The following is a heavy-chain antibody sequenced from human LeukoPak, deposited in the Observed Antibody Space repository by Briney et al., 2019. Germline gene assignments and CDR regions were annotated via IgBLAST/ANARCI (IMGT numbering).Heavy chain of an antibody. CDR1: GYSFTSYW. V-gene: IGHV5-51*01. Sequence: GESLKISCKGSGYSFTSYWIGWVRQMPGKGLEWMGIIYPGDSDTRYSPSFQGQVTISADKSISTAYLQWSSLKASDTAVYYCARNVGSGSYPYYFDYWGQGTLVTVSS. J-gene: IGHJ4*02. CDR2: IYPGDSDT. D-gene: IGHD1-26*01. CDR3: ARNVGSGSYPYYFDY.